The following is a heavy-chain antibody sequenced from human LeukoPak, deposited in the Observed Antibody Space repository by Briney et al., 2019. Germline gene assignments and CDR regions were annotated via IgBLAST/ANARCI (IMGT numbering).Heavy chain of an antibody. J-gene: IGHJ3*02. D-gene: IGHD2-15*01. CDR3: ARDRDGGFAFDI. CDR1: GFSFSNYV. CDR2: IMPNGETR. Sequence: GGSLRPSCAASGFSFSNYVMHWVRQAPGKGLEYVSAIMPNGETRGYANSMKGRFTISRDNSKNTLYLQMGSLGAEDMAIYYCARDRDGGFAFDIWGQGTLVTVSS. V-gene: IGHV3-64*01.